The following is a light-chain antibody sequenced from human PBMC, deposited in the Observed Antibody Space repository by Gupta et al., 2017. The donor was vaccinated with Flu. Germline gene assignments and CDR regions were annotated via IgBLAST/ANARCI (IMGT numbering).Light chain of an antibody. Sequence: DIQLTQSPSFLSASVGDRVTITCRASQDISTYLAWYQQKPGKAPRPLMFAASTWQSGVPSRFSGSGYGTEVTLTISSRQPEDFATYYCQQRKSYSSLTFGQGTRLDIK. CDR3: QQRKSYSSLT. CDR1: QDISTY. V-gene: IGKV1-9*01. J-gene: IGKJ5*01. CDR2: AAS.